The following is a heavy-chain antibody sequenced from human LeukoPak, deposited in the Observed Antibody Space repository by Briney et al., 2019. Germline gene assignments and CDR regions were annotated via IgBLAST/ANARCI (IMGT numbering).Heavy chain of an antibody. CDR1: GYNFISSW. V-gene: IGHV5-51*01. D-gene: IGHD5-18*01. Sequence: GESLKISCKGSGYNFISSWIAWVRQMPGKGLEWMGIIYPGDSDTRYSPSFQGQVTISADKSISTAYLQWSSLKASDTAVYYCARAPLNVDTAMVREGDWFDPWGQGTLVTVSS. CDR3: ARAPLNVDTAMVREGDWFDP. CDR2: IYPGDSDT. J-gene: IGHJ5*02.